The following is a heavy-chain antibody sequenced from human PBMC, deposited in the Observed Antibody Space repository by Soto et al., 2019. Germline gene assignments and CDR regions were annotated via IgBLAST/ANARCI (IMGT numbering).Heavy chain of an antibody. V-gene: IGHV4-59*01. CDR3: ARDFATYGMDV. CDR1: GGSISSFD. D-gene: IGHD2-15*01. Sequence: PSETLSLTCTVSGGSISSFDWNWIRQPPGKGLEWIGYIYYSGSTNYNPSLKSRVTISVDTSKNQFSLKLSSVTAADTAVYYCARDFATYGMDVWGQGTAVTV. J-gene: IGHJ6*02. CDR2: IYYSGST.